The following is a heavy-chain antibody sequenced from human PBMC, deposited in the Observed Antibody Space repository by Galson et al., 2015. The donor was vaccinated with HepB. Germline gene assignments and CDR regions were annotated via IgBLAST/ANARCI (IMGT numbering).Heavy chain of an antibody. Sequence: SLRLSCAASGFTVSDNYMSWLRQAPGKGLEWVPVIYSGGSTYYADSVKGRFTISRDNSKNTLYLQMNSLRAEDTAVYYCAKEVATIFYYFDYWGQGTLVTVSS. D-gene: IGHD5-12*01. V-gene: IGHV3-53*01. CDR1: GFTVSDNY. J-gene: IGHJ4*02. CDR3: AKEVATIFYYFDY. CDR2: IYSGGST.